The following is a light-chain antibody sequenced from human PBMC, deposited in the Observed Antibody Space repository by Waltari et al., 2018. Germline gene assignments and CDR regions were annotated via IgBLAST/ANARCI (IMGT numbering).Light chain of an antibody. CDR1: QSMSSY. CDR3: QQSYSTPWT. CDR2: AAS. J-gene: IGKJ1*01. Sequence: DIQMTQSPSSLSASVRDRVNITCRASQSMSSYLNWYQQKPGKAPKLLIYAASSLQSGVPSRFSGSGSGTDFTLTISSLQPEDFATYYCQQSYSTPWTFGQGTKVEIK. V-gene: IGKV1-39*01.